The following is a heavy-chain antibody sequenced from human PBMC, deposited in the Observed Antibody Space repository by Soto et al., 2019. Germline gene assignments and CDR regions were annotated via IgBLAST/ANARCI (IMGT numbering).Heavy chain of an antibody. CDR2: INPNSGDT. Sequence: QVQLVQSGTEVKKPGASVKVSCQASGYTFTAYSMHWVRQAPGQGLEWMGWINPNSGDTDYARNFQGRVTMTRDTSISTAYMELSSLRSDDTAVYFCAMSRRGDQFDDWGQGTLVTVSS. V-gene: IGHV1-2*02. CDR1: GYTFTAYS. J-gene: IGHJ4*02. CDR3: AMSRRGDQFDD. D-gene: IGHD3-16*01.